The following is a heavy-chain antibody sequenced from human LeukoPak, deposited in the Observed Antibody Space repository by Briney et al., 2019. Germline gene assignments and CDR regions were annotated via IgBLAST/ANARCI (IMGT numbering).Heavy chain of an antibody. CDR2: ISYDGSNK. CDR1: GFTFSSYG. J-gene: IGHJ3*02. V-gene: IGHV3-30*18. CDR3: AKHYVLLSSYEWDAFDI. Sequence: GGSLRLSCAASGFTFSSYGMHWVRQAPGKGLEWVAVISYDGSNKYYADSVKGRFTISRDNSKNTLYLQMNSLRAEDTAVYYCAKHYVLLSSYEWDAFDIWGQGTMVTVSS. D-gene: IGHD3-10*01.